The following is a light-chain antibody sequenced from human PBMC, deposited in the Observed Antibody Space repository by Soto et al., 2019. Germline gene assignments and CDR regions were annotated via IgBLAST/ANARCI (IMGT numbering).Light chain of an antibody. J-gene: IGKJ1*01. Sequence: ALPLSPGGSATLSCRARQRVSSYLAWYQHKPGQAPRLLIYGASNRATGIPARFSGSGSGTEFTLTISSLEPEDFAVYYCQQCSSLPWTFGQGTKVDI. CDR3: QQCSSLPWT. V-gene: IGKV3-11*01. CDR1: QRVSSY. CDR2: GAS.